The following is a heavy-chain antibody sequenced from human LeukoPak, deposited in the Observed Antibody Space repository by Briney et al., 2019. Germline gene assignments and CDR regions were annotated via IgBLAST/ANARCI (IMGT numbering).Heavy chain of an antibody. CDR3: ATAEGDRRPPENAFDI. CDR1: GGSISSGGYY. V-gene: IGHV4-31*03. Sequence: PSETLSLTCTVSGGSISSGGYYWSWIRQHPGKGLEWIGYIYYSGSTYYNPSLKSRVTISVDTSKNQFSLKLSSVTAADTAVYYCATAEGDRRPPENAFDIWGQGTMVTVSS. D-gene: IGHD3-16*01. CDR2: IYYSGST. J-gene: IGHJ3*02.